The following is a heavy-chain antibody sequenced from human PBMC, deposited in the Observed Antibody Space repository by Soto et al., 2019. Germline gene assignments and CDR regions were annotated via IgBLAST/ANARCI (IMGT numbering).Heavy chain of an antibody. CDR2: ISGDST. J-gene: IGHJ4*02. V-gene: IGHV3-23*01. D-gene: IGHD3-9*01. Sequence: GGSLRLSCAASGFAFSVYALTWVRQAPGKGLEWVSAISGDSTYYADSVKGRFTISKDNSKNTLYLQMNSLRAEDTALYYCARDLTNFDYWGQGTLVTVSS. CDR1: GFAFSVYA. CDR3: ARDLTNFDY.